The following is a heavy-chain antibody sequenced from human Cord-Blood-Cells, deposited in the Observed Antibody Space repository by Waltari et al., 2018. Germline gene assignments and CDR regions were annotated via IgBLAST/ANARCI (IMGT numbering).Heavy chain of an antibody. V-gene: IGHV3-15*01. Sequence: EVQLVESGGGLVKPGGSLRLSCAASGFTFSNAWMSWVRQAQGKGLEWVGRIKSKTDGGTTDYAAPVKGRFTISRDDSKNTLYLQMNSLKTEDTAVYYCTTDRIAAADAFDIWGQGTMVTVSS. CDR1: GFTFSNAW. CDR2: IKSKTDGGTT. CDR3: TTDRIAAADAFDI. J-gene: IGHJ3*02. D-gene: IGHD6-13*01.